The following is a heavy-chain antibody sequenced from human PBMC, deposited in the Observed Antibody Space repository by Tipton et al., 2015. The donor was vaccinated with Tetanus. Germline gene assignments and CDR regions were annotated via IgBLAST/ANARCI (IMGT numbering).Heavy chain of an antibody. V-gene: IGHV3-7*01. D-gene: IGHD3-22*01. CDR3: ASSSRGYYDSSGYYGYFQH. J-gene: IGHJ1*01. CDR2: IKQDGSEK. CDR1: GFTFSSYW. Sequence: SLRLSCAASGFTFSSYWMSWVRQAPGKGLEWVANIKQDGSEKYYADSVKGRFTISRDNAKNSLFLQVNSLRAEDTAVYYCASSSRGYYDSSGYYGYFQHWGQGTLVTVS.